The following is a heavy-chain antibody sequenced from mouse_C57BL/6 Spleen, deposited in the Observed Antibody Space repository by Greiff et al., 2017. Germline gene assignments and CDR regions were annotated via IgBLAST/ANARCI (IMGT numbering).Heavy chain of an antibody. D-gene: IGHD2-5*01. J-gene: IGHJ4*01. V-gene: IGHV1-4*01. CDR2: INPSSGYT. CDR1: GYTFTSYT. Sequence: VKLMESGAELARPGASVKMSCKASGYTFTSYTMHWVKQRPGQGLEWIGYINPSSGYTKYNQKFKDKATLTADKYSSTAYMQLSSLTSECSAVYYCAIWAYGSNYLDYYAMDYWGQGTSVTVSS. CDR3: AIWAYGSNYLDYYAMDY.